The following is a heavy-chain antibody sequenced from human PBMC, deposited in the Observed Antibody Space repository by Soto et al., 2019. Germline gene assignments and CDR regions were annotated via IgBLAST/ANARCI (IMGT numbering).Heavy chain of an antibody. CDR2: MNPKSGNT. CDR1: GYTFSNYD. J-gene: IGHJ4*02. D-gene: IGHD3-16*01. V-gene: IGHV1-8*01. Sequence: QVQLVQSGAEVKKPGASVKVSCKASGYTFSNYDINWVRQATGQGLEWMGWMNPKSGNTGFAQQFQGRVTMTRNTAISTAYMELSSLRSADTAVYYCARVWGSIDYWGQGTLVTVSS. CDR3: ARVWGSIDY.